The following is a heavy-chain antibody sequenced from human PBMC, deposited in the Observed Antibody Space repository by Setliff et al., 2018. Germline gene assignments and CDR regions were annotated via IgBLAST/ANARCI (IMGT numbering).Heavy chain of an antibody. Sequence: SETLSLTCGVSGISISSGHYWGWIRQPPGKGLEWIATIYHKGRTYYNPSLKSRVTISIDTSKNYFSLRLTSVTAADTAMYFCARTLSGYLSYFDSWGQGTLVTVSS. D-gene: IGHD5-12*01. CDR2: IYHKGRT. V-gene: IGHV4-38-2*01. J-gene: IGHJ4*02. CDR3: ARTLSGYLSYFDS. CDR1: GISISSGHY.